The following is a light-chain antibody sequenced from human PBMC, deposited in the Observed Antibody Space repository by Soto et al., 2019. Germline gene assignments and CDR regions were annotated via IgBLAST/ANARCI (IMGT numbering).Light chain of an antibody. CDR3: QQYNSYST. V-gene: IGKV1-5*03. J-gene: IGKJ1*01. CDR1: QSISTW. CDR2: KAS. Sequence: QMTQSPSTLSASVGDTVTITCRASQSISTWLAWYQQKPGKAPNLLIYKASTLESGVPSRFSGSGSGTEFTLTISSLQPADFATYYCQQYNSYSTFGQGTKVEI.